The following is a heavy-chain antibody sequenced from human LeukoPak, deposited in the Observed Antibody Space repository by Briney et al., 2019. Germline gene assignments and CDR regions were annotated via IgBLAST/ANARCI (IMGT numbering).Heavy chain of an antibody. CDR1: GGSFSGYY. CDR3: ARGGLYCSSSSCTPDWFDP. V-gene: IGHV4-34*01. J-gene: IGHJ5*02. CDR2: INHSGST. Sequence: SETLSLTCAVYGGSFSGYYWSWIRQPPGKGLEWIREINHSGSTNYNPSLKSRVTISVDTSKNQFSLKLTSVTAADTAVYYCARGGLYCSSSSCTPDWFDPWGQGTLVTVSS. D-gene: IGHD2-2*01.